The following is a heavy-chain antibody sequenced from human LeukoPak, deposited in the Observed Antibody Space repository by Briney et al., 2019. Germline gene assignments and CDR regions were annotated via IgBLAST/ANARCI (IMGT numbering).Heavy chain of an antibody. J-gene: IGHJ3*02. V-gene: IGHV4-59*01. CDR3: ARGDWNAFDI. Sequence: PSETLSLTCTVSGGSISNYYWSWIRQPPGKGLEWIGYIYYSGGTNYNPSLKSRVTISVDTSKNQFSLKLISVTAADTAIYYCARGDWNAFDIWGQGTMATVSS. CDR1: GGSISNYY. D-gene: IGHD2-21*01. CDR2: IYYSGGT.